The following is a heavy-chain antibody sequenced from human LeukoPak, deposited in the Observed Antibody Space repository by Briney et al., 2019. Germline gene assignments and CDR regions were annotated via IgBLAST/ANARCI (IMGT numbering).Heavy chain of an antibody. J-gene: IGHJ4*02. V-gene: IGHV4-59*12. CDR1: GGSISSYY. Sequence: SETLSLTRTVSGGSISSYYWSWIRQPPGKGLEWIGYIYYSGSTYYNPSLKSRVTISVDRSKNQFSLKLSSVTAADTAVYYCARGRYGDYAYWGQGTLVTVSS. D-gene: IGHD4-17*01. CDR3: ARGRYGDYAY. CDR2: IYYSGST.